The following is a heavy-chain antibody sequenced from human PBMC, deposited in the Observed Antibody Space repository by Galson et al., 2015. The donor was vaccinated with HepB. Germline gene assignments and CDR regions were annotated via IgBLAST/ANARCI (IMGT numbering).Heavy chain of an antibody. D-gene: IGHD2-2*01. J-gene: IGHJ5*02. CDR2: IKSKANNYAT. CDR1: GFTFSGSA. Sequence: SLRLSCAASGFTFSGSAIHWVRQASGKGPEWVGRIKSKANNYATSCVPSLKGRFSISRDDSKNTAFLQMNTLKTEDTAVYYCARLGDLSGCSSAWGQGTLVTVSS. CDR3: ARLGDLSGCSSA. V-gene: IGHV3-73*01.